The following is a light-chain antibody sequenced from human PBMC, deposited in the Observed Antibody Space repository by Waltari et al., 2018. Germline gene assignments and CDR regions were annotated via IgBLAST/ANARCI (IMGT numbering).Light chain of an antibody. V-gene: IGLV2-14*01. CDR1: SSDVGGYNY. CDR2: DVS. J-gene: IGLJ2*01. Sequence: QSALTQPASVSGSPGQSITISCTGTSSDVGGYNYVSWYQQHPGKAPKLMIYDVSNRPSGVSNRFSCSKSGNTASLTISWLQAEDEADYYCSSYTSSSTPYVVFGGGTKLTVL. CDR3: SSYTSSSTPYVV.